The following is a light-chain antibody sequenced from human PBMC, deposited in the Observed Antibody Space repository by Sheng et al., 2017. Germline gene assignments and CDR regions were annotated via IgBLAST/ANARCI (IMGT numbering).Light chain of an antibody. CDR2: GAS. J-gene: IGKJ1*01. V-gene: IGKV3-20*01. CDR1: ESIASNY. Sequence: EIVLTQSPGTLSLSPGERATFSCRADESIASNYLAWYQLKPGQAPRLLIYGASSRATGVPDGFSGSGSGADFTLTISRLEPEDIAVYYCQQYHISPETFGQGTKVEIK. CDR3: QQYHISPET.